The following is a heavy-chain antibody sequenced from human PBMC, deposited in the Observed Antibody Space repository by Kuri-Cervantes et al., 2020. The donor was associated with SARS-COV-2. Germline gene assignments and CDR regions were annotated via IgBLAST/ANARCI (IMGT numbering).Heavy chain of an antibody. D-gene: IGHD2-2*02. Sequence: ALVKVSCKASGYTFTGYYMHWVRQAPGQGLEWMGWINPNSGGTNYAQKFQGRVTMTRDTSISTAYMELSRLRSDDTAVYYCARVWALYCSSTSCYTFAFDIWGQGTMVTVSS. CDR2: INPNSGGT. CDR3: ARVWALYCSSTSCYTFAFDI. V-gene: IGHV1-2*02. J-gene: IGHJ3*02. CDR1: GYTFTGYY.